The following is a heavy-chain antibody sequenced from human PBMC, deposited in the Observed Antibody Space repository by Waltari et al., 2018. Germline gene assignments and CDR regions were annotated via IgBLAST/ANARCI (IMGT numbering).Heavy chain of an antibody. D-gene: IGHD6-6*01. Sequence: EVQLVESGGGLVQPGGSLTLSCAASGFPFSRYWMSWVRQAPGKVLEWVANIKQDGSEKYYVDSVKGRFTISRDNAKNSLYLQMNSLRAEDTAVYYCATEPYSSSYYFDYWGQGTLVTVSS. V-gene: IGHV3-7*01. CDR2: IKQDGSEK. CDR3: ATEPYSSSYYFDY. J-gene: IGHJ4*02. CDR1: GFPFSRYW.